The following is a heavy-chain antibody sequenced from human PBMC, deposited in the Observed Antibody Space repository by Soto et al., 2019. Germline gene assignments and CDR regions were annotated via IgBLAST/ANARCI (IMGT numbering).Heavy chain of an antibody. V-gene: IGHV3-30*18. Sequence: SLRLSCAASGFTFSSYGMHWVRQAPGKGLEWVAVISYDGSNKYYADSVKGRFTISRDNSRNTLYLQMNSLRAEDTAVYYCAKDGHIAVAGGNWFDPWGQGTLVTVLL. CDR2: ISYDGSNK. CDR1: GFTFSSYG. CDR3: AKDGHIAVAGGNWFDP. D-gene: IGHD6-19*01. J-gene: IGHJ5*02.